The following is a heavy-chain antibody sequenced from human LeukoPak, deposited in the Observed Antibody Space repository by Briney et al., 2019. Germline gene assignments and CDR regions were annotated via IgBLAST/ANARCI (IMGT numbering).Heavy chain of an antibody. J-gene: IGHJ4*02. D-gene: IGHD6-13*01. CDR1: GFTFSSYA. Sequence: GGSLRLSCAASGFTFSSYAMSWVRQAPGKGLEWVSAISGSGGSTYYADSVKGRFTISRDNSKNTLYLQMNSLGAEDTAVYYCAKDLHPSIAAAGHYFDYWRQGTLVTVSS. CDR3: AKDLHPSIAAAGHYFDY. V-gene: IGHV3-23*01. CDR2: ISGSGGST.